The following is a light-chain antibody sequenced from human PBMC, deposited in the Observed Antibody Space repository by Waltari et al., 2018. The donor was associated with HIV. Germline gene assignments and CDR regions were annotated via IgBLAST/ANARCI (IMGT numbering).Light chain of an antibody. J-gene: IGKJ2*01. CDR2: EAS. CDR1: QSISNY. V-gene: IGKV1-39*01. CDR3: QQSYTKPPT. Sequence: LSASVGDRITITCRASQSISNYLNWYQQKPGRAPNLLIYEASSLQSGVPPRFSGSGSGTDFTLTISSLQPEDFATYYCQQSYTKPPTFGQGTNLEIK.